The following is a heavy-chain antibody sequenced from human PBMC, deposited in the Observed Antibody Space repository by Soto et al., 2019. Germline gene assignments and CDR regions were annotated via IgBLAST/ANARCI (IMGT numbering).Heavy chain of an antibody. Sequence: GGSLRLSCAASGFTFSNAWMNWVRQAPGKGLEWVGRIKSKTEGGTTDYAAPVKRRFTISRDDSKNTLYLQMNSLKTEDTAVYYCTTDSGGDQDYYYYYYGMDVWGQGTTVTVSS. D-gene: IGHD2-21*02. CDR1: GFTFSNAW. J-gene: IGHJ6*02. CDR2: IKSKTEGGTT. V-gene: IGHV3-15*07. CDR3: TTDSGGDQDYYYYYYGMDV.